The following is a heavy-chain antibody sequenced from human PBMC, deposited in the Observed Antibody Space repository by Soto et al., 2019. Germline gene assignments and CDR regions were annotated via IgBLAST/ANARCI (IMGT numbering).Heavy chain of an antibody. CDR3: IGSFPF. D-gene: IGHD3-10*01. Sequence: PGGSLRLSCTASGFPFGNFLMSWFRHAPGKGMEWVGFIRSQPYGGTAEYAASVRGRFTISRDDSKGIAYLQMNSLQTEDSGVYYCIGSFPFWGQGTLVTVSS. CDR1: GFPFGNFL. J-gene: IGHJ4*02. CDR2: IRSQPYGGTA. V-gene: IGHV3-49*03.